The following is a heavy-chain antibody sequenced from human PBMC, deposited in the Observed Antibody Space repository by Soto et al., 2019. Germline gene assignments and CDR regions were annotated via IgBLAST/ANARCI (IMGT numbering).Heavy chain of an antibody. CDR1: GYSFAGYW. Sequence: GESLKISCKGSGYSFAGYWITWVRQKPGKGLEWVGRIDPSDSQTYYSPSFRGHVTISVTKSITTVFLQWSSLRASDTAMYYCARQIYDSDTGPNFQYSFDSWGQATQVTVSS. CDR2: IDPSDSQT. J-gene: IGHJ4*02. CDR3: ARQIYDSDTGPNFQYSFDS. V-gene: IGHV5-10-1*01. D-gene: IGHD3-22*01.